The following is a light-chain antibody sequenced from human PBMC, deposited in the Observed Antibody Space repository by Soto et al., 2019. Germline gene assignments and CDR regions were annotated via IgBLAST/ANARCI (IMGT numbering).Light chain of an antibody. CDR2: DAS. CDR1: QPITAW. V-gene: IGKV1-5*01. J-gene: IGKJ2*01. CDR3: QQYNLYPYT. Sequence: DIQMTQSPSTLSASVGDRVTITCRASQPITAWLAWYQQKPGKAPNLLIYDASVLQSGVPSRFSGSGSGTEFTLTITGLQPDDFATYYCQQYNLYPYTFGQGTKLEIK.